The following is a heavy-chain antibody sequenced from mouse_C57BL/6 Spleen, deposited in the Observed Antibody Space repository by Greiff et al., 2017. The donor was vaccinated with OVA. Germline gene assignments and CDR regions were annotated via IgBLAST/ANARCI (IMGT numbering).Heavy chain of an antibody. CDR2: IYPRDGST. D-gene: IGHD1-1*01. CDR3: ARPGGSSPYYYAMDY. CDR1: GYTFTDHT. Sequence: QVQLQQSDAELVKPGASVKISCKVSGYTFTDHTIHWMKQRPEQGLEWIGYIYPRDGSTKYNEKFKGKATLTADKSSSTAYMQLNSLTSEDSAVYFCARPGGSSPYYYAMDYWGQGTSVTVSS. V-gene: IGHV1-78*01. J-gene: IGHJ4*01.